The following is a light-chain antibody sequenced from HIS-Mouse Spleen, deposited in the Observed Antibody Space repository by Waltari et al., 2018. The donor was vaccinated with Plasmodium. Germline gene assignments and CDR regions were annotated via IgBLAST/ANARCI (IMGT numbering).Light chain of an antibody. Sequence: DIQMTQSPSTLYASVGDRVTITCRASQSISSWLAWYQQKPGKAPKLLIYKAYSLESGVPSRFSGSGSGTEFTLTISSLQPDDFATYYCQQYNSYSWTFGQGTKVEIK. CDR3: QQYNSYSWT. CDR1: QSISSW. V-gene: IGKV1-5*03. CDR2: KAY. J-gene: IGKJ1*01.